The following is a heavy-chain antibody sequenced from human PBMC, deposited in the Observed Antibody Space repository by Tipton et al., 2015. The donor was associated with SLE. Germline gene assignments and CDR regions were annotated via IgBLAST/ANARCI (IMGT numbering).Heavy chain of an antibody. D-gene: IGHD6-6*01. V-gene: IGHV4-4*09. CDR2: IYTSGST. Sequence: TLSLTCAVYGGSFSGYYRSWIRQPAGKGLEWIGYIYTSGSTNYNPSLKSRVTISVDTSKNQFSLKLSSVTAADTAVYYCAREGKRPGAFDIWGQGTMVTVSS. CDR3: AREGKRPGAFDI. CDR1: GGSFSGYY. J-gene: IGHJ3*02.